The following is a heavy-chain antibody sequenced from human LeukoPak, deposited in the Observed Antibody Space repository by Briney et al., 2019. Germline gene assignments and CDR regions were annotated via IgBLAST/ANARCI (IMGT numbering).Heavy chain of an antibody. CDR1: GFTFSSFW. CDR2: ISGDEITA. Sequence: GGSLRLSCAASGFTFSSFWIHWVRQAPGEGLVWVSRISGDEITANYADSVKGRFTISRDNAKNTLYLQMNSLRAEDTAVYYCARDPKTHLTVFDYWGQGTLVTVSS. D-gene: IGHD1-14*01. J-gene: IGHJ4*02. CDR3: ARDPKTHLTVFDY. V-gene: IGHV3-74*01.